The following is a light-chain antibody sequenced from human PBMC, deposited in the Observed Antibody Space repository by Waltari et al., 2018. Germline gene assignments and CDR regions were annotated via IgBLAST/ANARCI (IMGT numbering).Light chain of an antibody. CDR1: TNDIGGFNY. V-gene: IGLV2-14*03. CDR3: SSYSSVDSPYV. J-gene: IGLJ1*01. Sequence: QSALTQPAFVSGSPGQSIIISCTGTTNDIGGFNYVSWYQKHPGKGPKLIIFDDISRPSGVSDRFSASKSGNTASLTISGLHPEDEADYYCSSYSSVDSPYVFGTGTWVTVL. CDR2: DDI.